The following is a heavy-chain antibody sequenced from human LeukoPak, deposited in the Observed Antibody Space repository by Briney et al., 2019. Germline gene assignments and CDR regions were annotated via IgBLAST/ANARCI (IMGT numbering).Heavy chain of an antibody. J-gene: IGHJ4*02. V-gene: IGHV1-3*01. Sequence: ASVKVSCKASGYTFTSYAMHWVRQAPGQGLEWMGWINAGNGNTKYSQKFQGRVTMTEDTSTDTAYMELSSLRSEDTAVYYCAPGVILWFGELLNSDYYFDYWGLGTLVTVSS. CDR2: INAGNGNT. CDR3: APGVILWFGELLNSDYYFDY. CDR1: GYTFTSYA. D-gene: IGHD3-10*01.